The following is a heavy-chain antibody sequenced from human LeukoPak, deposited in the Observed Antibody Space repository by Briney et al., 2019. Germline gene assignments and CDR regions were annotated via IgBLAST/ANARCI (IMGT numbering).Heavy chain of an antibody. V-gene: IGHV4-61*02. D-gene: IGHD3-10*01. CDR2: IYTSGST. CDR3: ARAYMVRGVPNWFDP. CDR1: GGSISSVSYY. Sequence: SETLSLTCTVSGGSISSVSYYWSWIRQPAGKGLEWIGRIYTSGSTNYNPSLKSRVTISVDTSKNQFSLKLSSVTAADTAVYYCARAYMVRGVPNWFDPWGQGTLVTVSS. J-gene: IGHJ5*02.